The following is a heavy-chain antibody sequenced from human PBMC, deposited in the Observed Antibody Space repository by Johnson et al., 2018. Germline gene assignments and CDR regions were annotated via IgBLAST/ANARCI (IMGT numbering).Heavy chain of an antibody. Sequence: VQLVESGGGLVQPGGSLRLSCAASGFTFSSYGMSWVRQAPGKGLAWVSDISGSGYRTNYADSVKGRFIISRDNSKNTLYLQMNSLRAEDTAVYYCAKRYYYDSSGYYAYWYFDLWGRGTLVTVSS. D-gene: IGHD3-22*01. CDR2: ISGSGYRT. J-gene: IGHJ2*01. CDR3: AKRYYYDSSGYYAYWYFDL. V-gene: IGHV3-23*04. CDR1: GFTFSSYG.